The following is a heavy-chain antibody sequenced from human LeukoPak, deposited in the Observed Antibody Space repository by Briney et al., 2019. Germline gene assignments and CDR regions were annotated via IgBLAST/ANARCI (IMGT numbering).Heavy chain of an antibody. CDR2: MYDSGSI. Sequence: PSETLSLTCAVSGYSISRGYYWGWVRQPPGKGLEGIGSMYDSGSIYYNPSLKSRVTMSVDTSKNQFSLKLSSVTVADTAVYFCARSGVLYWIQAWGQGTLVTVSS. J-gene: IGHJ5*02. CDR3: ARSGVLYWIQA. V-gene: IGHV4-38-2*01. CDR1: GYSISRGYY. D-gene: IGHD2-15*01.